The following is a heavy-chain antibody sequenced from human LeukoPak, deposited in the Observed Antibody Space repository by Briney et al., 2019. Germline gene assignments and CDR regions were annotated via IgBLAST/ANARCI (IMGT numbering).Heavy chain of an antibody. J-gene: IGHJ4*02. CDR1: GGSISSYY. D-gene: IGHD4-23*01. CDR3: ARGRFDYGGYLDY. Sequence: SETLSLTCTVSGGSISSYYWSWIRQPPGKGLEWIGYIYYSGSTNYNPSLKSRVTISVDTSKNQFSLKLSSVTAADTAVYYCARGRFDYGGYLDYWGQGTLVTVSS. V-gene: IGHV4-59*01. CDR2: IYYSGST.